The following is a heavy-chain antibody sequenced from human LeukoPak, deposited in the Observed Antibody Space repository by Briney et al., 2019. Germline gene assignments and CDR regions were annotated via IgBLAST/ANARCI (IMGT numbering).Heavy chain of an antibody. CDR1: GLTFRSYW. Sequence: GGSLRLSCTFSGLTFRSYWMNWVRQAPGKGLEWVANINPGGNEIRSVDSVKGRSIISRDNAKNSLDLQMSSLRVEDTAVYYCMCWGTDNHWGQGILVTVSP. CDR3: MCWGTDNH. V-gene: IGHV3-7*01. CDR2: INPGGNEI. J-gene: IGHJ4*02. D-gene: IGHD7-27*01.